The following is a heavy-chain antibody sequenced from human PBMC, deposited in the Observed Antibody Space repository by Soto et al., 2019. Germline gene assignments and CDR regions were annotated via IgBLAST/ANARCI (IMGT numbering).Heavy chain of an antibody. V-gene: IGHV3-30-3*01. D-gene: IGHD5-18*01. CDR2: ISYDGSNK. J-gene: IGHJ4*02. CDR3: ASVIDTAMVTSNFDY. Sequence: PGGSLRLSCAASGFTFSSYAMHWVRQAPGKGLEWVAVISYDGSNKYYADSVKGRFTISRDNSKNTLNLQMNSLRAEDTAVYYCASVIDTAMVTSNFDYWGQGTLVTVSS. CDR1: GFTFSSYA.